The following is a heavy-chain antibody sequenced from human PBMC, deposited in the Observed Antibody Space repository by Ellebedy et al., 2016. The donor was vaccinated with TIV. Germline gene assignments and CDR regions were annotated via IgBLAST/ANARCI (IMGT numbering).Heavy chain of an antibody. J-gene: IGHJ1*01. V-gene: IGHV3-30-3*01. CDR1: GFTFSSYA. CDR3: AGSSWYTEYFQH. CDR2: ISYDGSNK. Sequence: PGGSLRLSCAASGFTFSSYAMHWVRQAPGKGLEWVAVISYDGSNKYYADSVKGRFTISRDNSKNTLYLQMNSLRAEDTAVYYCAGSSWYTEYFQHWGQGTLVTVSS. D-gene: IGHD6-13*01.